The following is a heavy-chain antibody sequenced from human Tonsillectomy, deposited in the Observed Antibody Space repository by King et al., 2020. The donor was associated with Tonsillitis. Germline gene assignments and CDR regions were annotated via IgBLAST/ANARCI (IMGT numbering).Heavy chain of an antibody. CDR1: GYIFTTYW. CDR3: ARQPPYHMNQVAKDAFDI. J-gene: IGHJ3*02. CDR2: IYPGDSDT. Sequence: QLVQSGAEVKKPGESLKISCKGSGYIFTTYWIGWVRQMPGKGLEWMGIIYPGDSDTRYSPSFQGQVTMSADKSISTAYLQWSSLKASDTAMYYCARQPPYHMNQVAKDAFDIRGQRTMVTVSS. D-gene: IGHD1-14*01. V-gene: IGHV5-51*01.